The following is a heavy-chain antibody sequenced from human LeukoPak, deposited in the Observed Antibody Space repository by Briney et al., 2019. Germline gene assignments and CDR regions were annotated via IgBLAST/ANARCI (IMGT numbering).Heavy chain of an antibody. J-gene: IGHJ5*02. Sequence: SETLSLTCAVYGGSFSGYYWSWIRQPPGKGLEWIGEINHSGSTNYNPSLKSRVTISVDTSKNQFSLKLSSVTAADTAVYYCARGLGGYDRSTNWFDPWGQGTLVTVSS. CDR1: GGSFSGYY. CDR2: INHSGST. V-gene: IGHV4-34*01. CDR3: ARGLGGYDRSTNWFDP. D-gene: IGHD5-12*01.